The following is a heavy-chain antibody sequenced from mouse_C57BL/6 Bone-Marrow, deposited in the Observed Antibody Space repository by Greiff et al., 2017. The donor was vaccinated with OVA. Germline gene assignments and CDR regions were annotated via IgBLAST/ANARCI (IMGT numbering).Heavy chain of an antibody. V-gene: IGHV5-17*01. J-gene: IGHJ1*03. CDR3: ARINYWYFDV. CDR2: LSSGSSTI. CDR1: GFTFSDYG. Sequence: EVQGVESGGGLVKPGGSLKLSCAASGFTFSDYGMHWVRQAPEKGLEWVAYLSSGSSTIYYADTVKGRFTISRDNAKNTLFLQMTSLRSEDTAMYYCARINYWYFDVWGTGTTVTVSS.